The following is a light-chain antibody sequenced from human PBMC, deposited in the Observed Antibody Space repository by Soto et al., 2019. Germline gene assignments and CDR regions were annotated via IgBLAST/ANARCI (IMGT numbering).Light chain of an antibody. CDR3: QQYDNVPYT. CDR2: VSS. CDR1: QDINIY. Sequence: DIQMTQSPSSLSASVGDRVTITCQASQDINIYLNWYQQKPGKAPKLLIYVSSNLETGVPSRFSGSGSGTVFTFTISSLQPEDIATYYCQQYDNVPYTFGQGTKLEIK. V-gene: IGKV1-33*01. J-gene: IGKJ2*01.